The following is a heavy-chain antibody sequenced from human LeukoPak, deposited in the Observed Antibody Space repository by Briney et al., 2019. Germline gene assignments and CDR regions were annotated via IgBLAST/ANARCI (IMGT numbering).Heavy chain of an antibody. Sequence: GGSLRLSCAASGFTFSDYAMTWVRQAPGKGLQWVSLISDSGGSTYYADSVKGRFTVSRDNSKATLYLQMNSLRADNTAVYFCAKRGSSWSYFDYWGQGTLVTVSS. CDR3: AKRGSSWSYFDY. CDR1: GFTFSDYA. J-gene: IGHJ4*02. V-gene: IGHV3-23*01. D-gene: IGHD6-13*01. CDR2: ISDSGGST.